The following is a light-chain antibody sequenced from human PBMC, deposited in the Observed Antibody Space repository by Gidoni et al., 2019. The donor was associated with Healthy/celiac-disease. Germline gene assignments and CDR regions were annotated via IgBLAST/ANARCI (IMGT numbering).Light chain of an antibody. V-gene: IGKV3-11*01. J-gene: IGKJ1*01. Sequence: EIVLTQSPATLSLSPWERATLSCRASQSVSSYLAWYQQKPGQAPRLLIYDASNRATGIPARFSGSGSGTDFTLNISSLEPEDFAVYYCQQRSNWPPWTFGQGTKVEIK. CDR2: DAS. CDR1: QSVSSY. CDR3: QQRSNWPPWT.